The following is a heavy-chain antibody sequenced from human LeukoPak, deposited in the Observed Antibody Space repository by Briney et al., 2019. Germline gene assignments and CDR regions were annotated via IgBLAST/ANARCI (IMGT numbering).Heavy chain of an antibody. CDR3: AKHHRGGSYTFLDY. CDR2: IYSGGST. J-gene: IGHJ4*02. D-gene: IGHD1-26*01. CDR1: GFTVSSNY. Sequence: GGSLRLSCAASGFTVSSNYMSWVRQAPGKGLEWVSVIYSGGSTYYADSVKGRFTISRHNSKNTLYLQMNSLRAEDTAVYYCAKHHRGGSYTFLDYWGQGTLVTVSS. V-gene: IGHV3-53*01.